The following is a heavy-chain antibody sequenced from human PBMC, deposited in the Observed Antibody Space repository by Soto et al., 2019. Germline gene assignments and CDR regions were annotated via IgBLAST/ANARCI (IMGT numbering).Heavy chain of an antibody. CDR3: ARKTYFSTPDDY. CDR1: GGSISSSSYY. Sequence: QLQLQESGPGLVKPSETLSLTCTVSGGSISSSSYYWGWIRQPPGKGLEWIGSIYYSGSTYYNPSLKSRVTISVDTSKNQFSLQLSSVTAADTAVYYCARKTYFSTPDDYWGQGTLVTVSS. J-gene: IGHJ4*02. CDR2: IYYSGST. D-gene: IGHD3-3*02. V-gene: IGHV4-39*01.